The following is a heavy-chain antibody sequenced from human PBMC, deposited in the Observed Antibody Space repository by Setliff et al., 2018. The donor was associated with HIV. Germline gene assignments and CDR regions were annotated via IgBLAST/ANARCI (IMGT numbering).Heavy chain of an antibody. J-gene: IGHJ4*01. CDR2: IYYSGST. Sequence: ETLSLTCTVSGGSISSYYWSWIRQPPGKGLEWIGYIYYSGSTYYNPSLESRVTTSADTSKNQFSLKLYSVTAADTAVYYCARGRRGWLLTSLDYWGHGTLVTVSS. D-gene: IGHD2-21*02. CDR1: GGSISSYY. CDR3: ARGRRGWLLTSLDY. V-gene: IGHV4-59*12.